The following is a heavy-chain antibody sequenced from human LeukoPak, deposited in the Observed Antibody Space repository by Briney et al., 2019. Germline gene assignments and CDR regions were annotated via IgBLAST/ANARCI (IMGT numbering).Heavy chain of an antibody. CDR3: ARYVYGDPLFDH. CDR1: GGSISSSSYY. CDR2: IYYRGDT. D-gene: IGHD4-17*01. V-gene: IGHV4-39*01. J-gene: IGHJ4*02. Sequence: NPSETLSLTCTVSGGSISSSSYYGGWIRQPPGKGLEWIGSIYYRGDTYYNPSLKSRVTISEDTSKNQFSLKLRYVTAADTAVYYCARYVYGDPLFDHLGQGTLVTVSS.